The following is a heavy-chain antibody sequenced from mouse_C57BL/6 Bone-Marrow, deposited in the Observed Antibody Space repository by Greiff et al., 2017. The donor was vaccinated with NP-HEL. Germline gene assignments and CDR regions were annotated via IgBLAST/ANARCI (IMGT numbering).Heavy chain of an antibody. CDR1: GFNIKNTY. CDR2: IDPANGNT. J-gene: IGHJ3*01. CDR3: ARPLIYYGNYDWFAY. Sequence: EVQLVESVAELVRPGASVKLSCTASGFNIKNTYMHWVKQRPEQGLEWIGRIDPANGNTKYAPKFQGKATITADTSSNTAYLQLSSLTSEDTAIYYCARPLIYYGNYDWFAYWGQGTLVTVSA. D-gene: IGHD2-1*01. V-gene: IGHV14-3*01.